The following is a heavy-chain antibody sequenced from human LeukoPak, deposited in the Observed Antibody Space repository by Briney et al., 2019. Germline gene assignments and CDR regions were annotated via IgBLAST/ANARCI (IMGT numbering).Heavy chain of an antibody. Sequence: ESGPTLAKPTQTLTLTCTFSGFSLSTSGGGVGWIRQPPGKALEWLAPLYWDDDKRYSPSLKSRLTITKDTSKNQVVLTMTNMDPVDTATYYCAHLIYVWGSYRYLTGNWFDPWGQGTLVTVSS. CDR3: AHLIYVWGSYRYLTGNWFDP. J-gene: IGHJ5*02. D-gene: IGHD3-16*02. CDR1: GFSLSTSGGG. CDR2: LYWDDDK. V-gene: IGHV2-5*02.